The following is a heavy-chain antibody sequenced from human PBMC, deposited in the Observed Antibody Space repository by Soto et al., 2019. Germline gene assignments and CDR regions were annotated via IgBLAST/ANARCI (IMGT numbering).Heavy chain of an antibody. D-gene: IGHD4-17*01. Sequence: SETLSLTCTVSGGSISSGGYYWSWIRQHPGKGLEWIGYIYYSGSTYYNPSLKSRVTISVDTSKNQFSLKMSSVTAADTAVYYCARHTVTSAEGDYWGQGTLVTVSS. J-gene: IGHJ4*02. CDR3: ARHTVTSAEGDY. CDR2: IYYSGST. CDR1: GGSISSGGYY. V-gene: IGHV4-31*03.